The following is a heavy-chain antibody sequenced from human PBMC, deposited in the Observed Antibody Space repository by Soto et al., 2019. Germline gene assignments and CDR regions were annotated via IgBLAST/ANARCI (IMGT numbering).Heavy chain of an antibody. J-gene: IGHJ5*02. Sequence: GGSLRLSCAASGFTFSSYAMSWVRQAPGKGLEWVSAISGSGGSTYYADSVKGRFTISRDNSKNTLYLQMNSLRAEDTAVYYCAKEECSSTSCYYWFDPWGQGTLVTVSS. CDR1: GFTFSSYA. CDR2: ISGSGGST. V-gene: IGHV3-23*01. CDR3: AKEECSSTSCYYWFDP. D-gene: IGHD2-2*01.